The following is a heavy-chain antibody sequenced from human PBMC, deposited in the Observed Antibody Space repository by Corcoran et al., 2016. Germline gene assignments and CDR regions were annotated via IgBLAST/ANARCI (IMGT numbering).Heavy chain of an antibody. J-gene: IGHJ4*02. V-gene: IGHV1-46*01. D-gene: IGHD2-2*01. CDR3: ARESGILPASTKTFDY. CDR2: VNPGSGDT. CDR1: GYTFTSYN. Sequence: QVQLVQSGTEVKKPGASVKVSCKASGYTFTSYNLHWVRQAPGQGLEWMGVVNPGSGDTIYAQKLQGRVTMTRDTSTSKVYMELSSLTSEDTALDYCARESGILPASTKTFDYWGQGTLVTVSS.